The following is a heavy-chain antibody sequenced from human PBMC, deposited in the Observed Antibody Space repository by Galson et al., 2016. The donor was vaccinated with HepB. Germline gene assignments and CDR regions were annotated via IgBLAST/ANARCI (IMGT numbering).Heavy chain of an antibody. CDR3: ARENYDILTGTQGFDY. D-gene: IGHD3-9*01. CDR1: GFTFSNYG. V-gene: IGHV3-33*01. CDR2: IWYDGSNQ. J-gene: IGHJ4*02. Sequence: SLRLSCAASGFTFSNYGMHWVRQAPGKGLEWVAVIWYDGSNQFYADSVKGRFIISRDNSKNTLYLQMNSLRAEDTALYYCARENYDILTGTQGFDYWGQGTLVTVPS.